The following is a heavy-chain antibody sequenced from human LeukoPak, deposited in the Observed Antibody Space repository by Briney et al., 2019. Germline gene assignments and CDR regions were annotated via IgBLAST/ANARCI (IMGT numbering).Heavy chain of an antibody. Sequence: WASVKVSCKASGYTFTSYAMNWVRQAPGQGLEWMGWINTNTGNPTYAQGFTGRFVFSLDTSVSTAYLQISSLKAEDTAVYYCARDLVLGRTHDAFDIWGQGTMVTVSS. CDR1: GYTFTSYA. J-gene: IGHJ3*02. CDR2: INTNTGNP. CDR3: ARDLVLGRTHDAFDI. V-gene: IGHV7-4-1*02. D-gene: IGHD2-8*02.